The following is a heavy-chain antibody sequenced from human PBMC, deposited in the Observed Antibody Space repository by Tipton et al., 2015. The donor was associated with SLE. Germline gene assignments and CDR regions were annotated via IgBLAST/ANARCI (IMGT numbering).Heavy chain of an antibody. Sequence: LTCTVSGGSIRGFYWSWIRQPPGKGLEWIGFMYTSGSTNYNPSLKSRVILSIDTSKNQFSLKLTSVTAADTAVYYCARRVRSYWYFDLWGRGTLVTVSS. CDR1: GGSIRGFY. CDR3: ARRVRSYWYFDL. J-gene: IGHJ2*01. V-gene: IGHV4-4*09. CDR2: MYTSGST.